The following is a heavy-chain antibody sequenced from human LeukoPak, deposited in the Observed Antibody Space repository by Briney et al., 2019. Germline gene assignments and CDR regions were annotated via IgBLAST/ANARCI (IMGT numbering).Heavy chain of an antibody. D-gene: IGHD3-10*01. CDR2: ISSGSSHI. J-gene: IGHJ4*02. CDR3: ARTYGSGSYWRY. CDR1: GFNFSDYG. V-gene: IGHV3-21*01. Sequence: GGSLRLSCAASGFNFSDYGMNWVRQAPGEGLEWVSSISSGSSHIYYADSVKGRFTISRDNAKNSLYLQMNSLRAEDTAVYYCARTYGSGSYWRYWGQGTLVTVSS.